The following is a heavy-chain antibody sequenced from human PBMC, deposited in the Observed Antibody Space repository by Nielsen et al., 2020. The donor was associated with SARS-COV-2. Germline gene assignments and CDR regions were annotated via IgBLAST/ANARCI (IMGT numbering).Heavy chain of an antibody. D-gene: IGHD6-13*01. J-gene: IGHJ4*02. Sequence: WIRQPPGKGLEWVANIKQDGSEKYYVDSVKGRFTISRDNAKNSLYLQMNSLRAEDTAVYYCARVRSSSWYFDYWGQGTLVTV. V-gene: IGHV3-7*01. CDR2: IKQDGSEK. CDR3: ARVRSSSWYFDY.